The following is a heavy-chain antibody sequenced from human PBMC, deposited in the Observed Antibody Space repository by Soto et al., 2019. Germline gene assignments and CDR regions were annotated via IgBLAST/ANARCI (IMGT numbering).Heavy chain of an antibody. D-gene: IGHD6-13*01. Sequence: QVQLQESGPGLVKPSETLSLTCTVSGGSISSYYWSWIRQPPGKGLEWIGYIYNSGSTNYNPSLKSRVNISVDTSKNQFSLKLSSVTAADMAVYYCARGSTGYSSSWYRYWGQGTLVTVSS. J-gene: IGHJ4*02. CDR1: GGSISSYY. V-gene: IGHV4-59*08. CDR2: IYNSGST. CDR3: ARGSTGYSSSWYRY.